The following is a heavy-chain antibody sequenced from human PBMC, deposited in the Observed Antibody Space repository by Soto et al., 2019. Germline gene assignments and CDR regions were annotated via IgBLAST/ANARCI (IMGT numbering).Heavy chain of an antibody. J-gene: IGHJ4*02. V-gene: IGHV4-31*03. D-gene: IGHD3-22*01. CDR3: ARGVSSGPAFDY. Sequence: QVQLQESGPGLVKPSQTLSLTCTVSGGSISSGGYYWSWIRQHPGKGLEWIGYIYYSGRNYYNPSLKSRVTISVDRCKNQFSLKLSSVTAADTAVYYCARGVSSGPAFDYWGQGTLVTVAS. CDR1: GGSISSGGYY. CDR2: IYYSGRN.